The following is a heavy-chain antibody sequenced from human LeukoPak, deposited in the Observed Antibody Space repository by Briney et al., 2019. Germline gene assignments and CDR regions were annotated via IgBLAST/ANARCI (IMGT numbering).Heavy chain of an antibody. D-gene: IGHD3-16*02. CDR2: INSDGSST. V-gene: IGHV3-74*01. CDR3: ARQDYDYVWGSYRRNWFDP. CDR1: GFTFSSYW. J-gene: IGHJ5*02. Sequence: GGSLRLSCAASGFTFSSYWMHWVRQAPGKGLVWVSRINSDGSSTSYADSVKGRFTISRDNAKNTLYLQMNSLRAEDTAVYYCARQDYDYVWGSYRRNWFDPWGQGTLVTVSS.